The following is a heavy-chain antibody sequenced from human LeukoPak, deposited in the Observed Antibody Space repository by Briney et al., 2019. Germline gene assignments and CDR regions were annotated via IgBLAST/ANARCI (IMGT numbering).Heavy chain of an antibody. J-gene: IGHJ5*02. Sequence: ASVKVSCKASGGTFSSYAISWVRQAPGQGLEWMGGIIPIFGTANYAQKFQGRVTITTDESTSTAYMELSSLRSEDTAVYYCARDLMNGYCSSTSCPPGTTGLYNWFDPWGQGTLVTVSS. V-gene: IGHV1-69*05. CDR1: GGTFSSYA. D-gene: IGHD2-2*03. CDR3: ARDLMNGYCSSTSCPPGTTGLYNWFDP. CDR2: IIPIFGTA.